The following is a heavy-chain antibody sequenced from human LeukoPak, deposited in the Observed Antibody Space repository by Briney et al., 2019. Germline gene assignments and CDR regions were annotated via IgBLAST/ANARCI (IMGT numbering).Heavy chain of an antibody. CDR3: ARVIAGNTMEY. V-gene: IGHV4-39*07. J-gene: IGHJ4*02. D-gene: IGHD3-10*01. CDR1: GGSITKNGYY. Sequence: PSETLSLSCSVSGGSITKNGYYWGWIRQSPETGLEWIGSMHYSGSTYYNPSLNSRVTISVDTSKNQFSLKLTSVTAADTAVYYCARVIAGNTMEYWGQGALVTVSS. CDR2: MHYSGST.